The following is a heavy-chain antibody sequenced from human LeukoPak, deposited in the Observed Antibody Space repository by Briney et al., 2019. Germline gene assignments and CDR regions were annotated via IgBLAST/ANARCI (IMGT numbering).Heavy chain of an antibody. D-gene: IGHD3-22*01. CDR3: ARGPYSYDSSGAFDI. J-gene: IGHJ3*02. V-gene: IGHV4-4*08. CDR2: ISSSGST. Sequence: SEPLSLTCSVSGGSIRSYYWRWIRPPPGQGLEWIGRISSSGSTNYNPSLKSRVTISVDTSKNQFSLKLSSVTAADTAVYFCARGPYSYDSSGAFDIWGQGTMVTVSS. CDR1: GGSIRSYY.